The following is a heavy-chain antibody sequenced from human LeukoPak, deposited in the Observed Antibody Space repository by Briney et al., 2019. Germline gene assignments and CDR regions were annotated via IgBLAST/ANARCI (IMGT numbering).Heavy chain of an antibody. J-gene: IGHJ4*02. CDR1: DFSGNNNY. CDR2: MDNFGIK. CDR3: AGGKYYGSGTRPGYLGY. V-gene: IGHV3-53*01. D-gene: IGHD3-10*01. Sequence: GGSLRLSCAASDFSGNNNYVVWVRQAPGKGLEWVSCMDNFGIKTYADSVQGRFTVSRDSSRNMVFLQMNSLRVEDTAVYYCAGGKYYGSGTRPGYLGYWGPGTMVTVSS.